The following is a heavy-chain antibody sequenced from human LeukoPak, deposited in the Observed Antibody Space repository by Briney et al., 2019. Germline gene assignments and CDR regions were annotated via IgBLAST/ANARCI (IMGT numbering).Heavy chain of an antibody. CDR1: GGSISSGDYY. V-gene: IGHV4-30-4*01. D-gene: IGHD3-10*01. J-gene: IGHJ4*02. CDR2: IYYNGST. CDR3: ARTKEFRWYYFDY. Sequence: PSQTLSLTCTVSGGSISSGDYYWSWIRQPPGKGLEWIGYIYYNGSTYYNPSLKSRVTISVDTSKNQFSLKLSSVTAADTAVYYCARTKEFRWYYFDYWGQGTLVTVSS.